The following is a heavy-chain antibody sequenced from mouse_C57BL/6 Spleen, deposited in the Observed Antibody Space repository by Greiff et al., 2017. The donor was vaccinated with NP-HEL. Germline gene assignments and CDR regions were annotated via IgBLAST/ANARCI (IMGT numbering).Heavy chain of an antibody. CDR2: IDPETGGT. V-gene: IGHV1-15*01. Sequence: QVQLQQSGAELVRPGASVTLSCKASGYTFTDYEMHWVKQTPVHGLEWIGAIDPETGGTAYNQKFKGKAILTADKSSSTAYMELRSLTSEDSAVYYCTSYGSSLYLDYWGQGTTLTVSS. CDR3: TSYGSSLYLDY. D-gene: IGHD1-1*01. J-gene: IGHJ2*01. CDR1: GYTFTDYE.